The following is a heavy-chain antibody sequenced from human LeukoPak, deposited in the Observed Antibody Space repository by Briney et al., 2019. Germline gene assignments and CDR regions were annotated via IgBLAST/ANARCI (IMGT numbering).Heavy chain of an antibody. CDR1: GFRLSGFW. D-gene: IGHD2-15*01. V-gene: IGHV3-7*01. CDR3: AREVDRSFGY. Sequence: GGSLRLSCAASGFRLSGFWMSWVRQAPGKGPEWVANINQESSEKYYEDSVRGRFTISRDNAENSLSLQMDNLRVEDTAVYFCAREVDRSFGYWGQGNLVIVSS. CDR2: INQESSEK. J-gene: IGHJ4*02.